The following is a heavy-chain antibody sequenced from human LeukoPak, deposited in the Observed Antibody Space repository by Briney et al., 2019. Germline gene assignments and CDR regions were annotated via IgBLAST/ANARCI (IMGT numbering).Heavy chain of an antibody. CDR1: GFNFANHA. CDR2: IRGGGDIT. D-gene: IGHD2-21*02. J-gene: IGHJ4*02. V-gene: IGHV3-23*01. CDR3: VREDTPATANY. Sequence: GGSLRLSCAASGFNFANHAMSWVRQTAGKGREWVSAIRGGGDITYHPDPLKGRFTISRDNTKDTLLLQMHSLRPGDTAVYYCVREDTPATANYWGQGTLVNISS.